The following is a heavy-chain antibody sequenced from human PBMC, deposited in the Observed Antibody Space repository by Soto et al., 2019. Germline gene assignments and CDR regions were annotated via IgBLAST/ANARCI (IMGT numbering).Heavy chain of an antibody. CDR2: IYHSGTT. J-gene: IGHJ6*02. Sequence: PSETLSLTCAVSGCSISSGGYSWSWIRQPPGKGLEWIGYIYHSGTTYYNPSLKSRVTISVDRSKNQFSLELSSLTSDDTAVYYCASHFTGVLVLGTSPPGGDNYGWDVWGQGTTVTVSS. CDR1: GCSISSGGYS. CDR3: ASHFTGVLVLGTSPPGGDNYGWDV. D-gene: IGHD2-8*02. V-gene: IGHV4-30-2*02.